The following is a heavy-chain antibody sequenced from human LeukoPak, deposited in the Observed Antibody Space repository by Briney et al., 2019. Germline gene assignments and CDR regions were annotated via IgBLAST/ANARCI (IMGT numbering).Heavy chain of an antibody. D-gene: IGHD6-13*01. CDR3: ARHRLARSSWFDY. J-gene: IGHJ4*02. CDR2: IYYSGST. CDR1: GGSNSSYY. Sequence: PSETLSLTCTVSGGSNSSYYWSWTRQPPGKGLEGIVYIYYSGSTNYNPSLKSRVTISVDTSKNQFSLKLSSVTAADTAVYYCARHRLARSSWFDYWGQGTLVTVSS. V-gene: IGHV4-59*08.